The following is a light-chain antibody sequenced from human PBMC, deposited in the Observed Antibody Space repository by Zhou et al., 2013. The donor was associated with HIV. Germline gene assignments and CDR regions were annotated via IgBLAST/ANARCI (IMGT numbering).Light chain of an antibody. CDR3: LQYYTTPIT. CDR2: WAS. J-gene: IGKJ5*01. CDR1: QSISNY. V-gene: IGKV4-1*01. Sequence: EIVLTQSPATLSLSPGERATLSCRASQSISNYLAWYQQKPGQPPKLIIYWASTRESGVPDRFSGSGSGTGFTLTISSLQAEDVALYYCLQYYTTPITFGQGHDWXLN.